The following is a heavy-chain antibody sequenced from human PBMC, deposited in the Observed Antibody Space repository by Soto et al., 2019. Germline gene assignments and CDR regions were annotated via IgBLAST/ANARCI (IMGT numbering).Heavy chain of an antibody. D-gene: IGHD3-10*01. J-gene: IGHJ4*02. CDR2: ISAYNANT. CDR3: ARARNVLLWFGKSGAFDS. CDR1: GYTFTSYG. Sequence: QVQLVQSGAEVKKPGASVKVSCKASGYTFTSYGISWVRQAPGQGLEWMGWISAYNANTNYAQKLQGRVTMTTETSTSTAYMELRGRGSDDTAVYYWARARNVLLWFGKSGAFDSWGQGALVTVSS. V-gene: IGHV1-18*04.